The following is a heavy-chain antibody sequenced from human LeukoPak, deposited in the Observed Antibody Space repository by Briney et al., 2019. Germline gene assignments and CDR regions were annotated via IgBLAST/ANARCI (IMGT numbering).Heavy chain of an antibody. CDR2: ARNKARSHTT. V-gene: IGHV3-72*01. J-gene: IGHJ4*02. CDR3: AVSLGVEFRNFDY. Sequence: GGSLRLSCAASGFTFSDHYMDWVRQAPGKGPEWVARARNKARSHTTEYAASVKGRFTISRDDSKRSLYLQMNSLETEDTAVYYCAVSLGVEFRNFDYWGQGTLVTVSS. CDR1: GFTFSDHY. D-gene: IGHD2-2*01.